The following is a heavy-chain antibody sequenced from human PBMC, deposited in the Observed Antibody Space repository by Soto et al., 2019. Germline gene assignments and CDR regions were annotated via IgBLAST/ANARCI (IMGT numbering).Heavy chain of an antibody. CDR3: XXXXXXXXXLGLFDY. CDR2: MSSDGSKI. J-gene: IGHJ4*02. V-gene: IGHV3-30*03. D-gene: IGHD7-27*01. CDR1: GFDFTYYA. Sequence: QVQLVESGGGAVQPGESLRLSCVASGFDFTYYAMHWVRQAPGKGLESVAVMSSDGSKIHHTDSVKGRFTISRDNSKXXXXXXXXXXXXXXXXXXXXXXXXXXXXXLGLFDYWGQGTLVSVSS.